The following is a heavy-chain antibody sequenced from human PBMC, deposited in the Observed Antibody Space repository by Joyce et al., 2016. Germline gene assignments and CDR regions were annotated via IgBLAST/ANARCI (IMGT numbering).Heavy chain of an antibody. CDR3: VRGISARPGGPNWFDP. J-gene: IGHJ5*02. V-gene: IGHV3-74*01. CDR1: GFSFSGYW. Sequence: EVQLVESGGGLVQPGGSLRLSCAASGFSFSGYWIHWVRQAPGKGLVGVSRINTDGISTRFADSVKGRFTISRDNAKNTLYLQMNSLRAEDTAVYYCVRGISARPGGPNWFDPWGQGTLVTVSS. D-gene: IGHD6-6*01. CDR2: INTDGIST.